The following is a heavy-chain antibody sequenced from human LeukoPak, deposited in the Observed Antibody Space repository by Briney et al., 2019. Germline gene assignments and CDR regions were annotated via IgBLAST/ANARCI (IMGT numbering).Heavy chain of an antibody. D-gene: IGHD6-13*01. CDR3: ARYTIAFSSSWYADY. CDR2: IIPIFGTA. Sequence: ASVKVSCKASGGTFSSYAISWVRQAPGQGLEWMGGIIPIFGTANYAQKFQGRVTITTDESTSTAYMELSSLRSEDTAVYYCARYTIAFSSSWYADYWGQGTLVTVSS. CDR1: GGTFSSYA. V-gene: IGHV1-69*05. J-gene: IGHJ4*02.